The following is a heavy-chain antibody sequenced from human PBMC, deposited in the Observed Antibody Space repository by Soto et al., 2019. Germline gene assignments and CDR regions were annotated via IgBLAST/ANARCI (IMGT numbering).Heavy chain of an antibody. CDR3: AGYCSSTSCRN. CDR2: IIPILGTA. Sequence: GASVKVSCKASGGTFSSYAISWVRQAPGQGLEWMGGIIPILGTAKYAQKFQGRVTITADKSTSTAYMELSSLRSEDTAVYYCAGYCSSTSCRNLGQGTLVTFSS. V-gene: IGHV1-69*10. CDR1: GGTFSSYA. J-gene: IGHJ1*01. D-gene: IGHD2-2*01.